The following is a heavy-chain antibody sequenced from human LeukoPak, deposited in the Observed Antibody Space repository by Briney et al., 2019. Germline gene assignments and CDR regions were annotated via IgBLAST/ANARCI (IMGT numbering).Heavy chain of an antibody. J-gene: IGHJ6*03. V-gene: IGHV1-2*02. CDR3: ARDSSGWHYYYMDV. CDR1: GYTFSDYY. CDR2: INPNSGGT. D-gene: IGHD6-25*01. Sequence: ASVKVSCKASGYTFSDYYMHWVRQAPGQGLEWMGWINPNSGGTKYAQKFQGRVTMTRDASISIAYMELSRLRSDDTAVYYCARDSSGWHYYYMDVWGKGTTVTVSS.